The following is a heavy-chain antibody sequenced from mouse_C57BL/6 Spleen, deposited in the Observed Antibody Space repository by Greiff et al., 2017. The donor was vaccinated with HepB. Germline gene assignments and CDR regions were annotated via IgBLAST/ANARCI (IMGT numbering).Heavy chain of an antibody. D-gene: IGHD4-1*01. CDR1: GYTFTSYW. CDR3: ARWEGYYFDY. J-gene: IGHJ2*01. Sequence: KESCKASGYTFTSYWMQWVKQRPGQGLEWIGEIDPSDSYTNYNQKFKGKATLTVDTSSSTAYMQLSSLTSEDSAVYYCARWEGYYFDYWGQGTTLTVSS. V-gene: IGHV1-50*01. CDR2: IDPSDSYT.